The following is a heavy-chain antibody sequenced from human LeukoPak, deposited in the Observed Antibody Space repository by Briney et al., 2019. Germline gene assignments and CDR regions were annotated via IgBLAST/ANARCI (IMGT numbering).Heavy chain of an antibody. CDR2: ISGDGDT. CDR3: AREYLGVGTIDY. Sequence: GGSLRLSCAASGFTVRSYDMSWVRQAPGKGLEWVSVISGDGDTYYAAAAMGRITIFRDISKTTVYLQMNSLRAEDTAAYYCAREYLGVGTIDYWGQGTLVTVSS. D-gene: IGHD1-26*01. V-gene: IGHV3-66*01. CDR1: GFTVRSYD. J-gene: IGHJ4*02.